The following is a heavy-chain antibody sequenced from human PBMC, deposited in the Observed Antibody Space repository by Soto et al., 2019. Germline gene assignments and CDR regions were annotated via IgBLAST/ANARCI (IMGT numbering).Heavy chain of an antibody. Sequence: SETLSLTCTVSGGSISSGGYYWSWIRQHPGKGLEWIGYIYYSGSTYYNPSLKSRVTISVDTSKNQFSLKLSSVTAADTAVYYCARDGYYGSGSYSPSNYYYYGMDVWGQGTTVT. CDR2: IYYSGST. J-gene: IGHJ6*02. CDR1: GGSISSGGYY. CDR3: ARDGYYGSGSYSPSNYYYYGMDV. D-gene: IGHD3-10*01. V-gene: IGHV4-31*03.